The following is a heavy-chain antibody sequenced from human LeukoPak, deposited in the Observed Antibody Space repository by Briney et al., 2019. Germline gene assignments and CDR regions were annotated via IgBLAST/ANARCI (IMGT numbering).Heavy chain of an antibody. V-gene: IGHV4-61*02. CDR3: ARRISTRRGETCSSTSCYFDY. D-gene: IGHD2-2*01. CDR2: IYTSGSI. Sequence: PSQTLSLTCTVSGGSISSGRYYWSWIRQPAGKGLEWIGRIYTSGSIIYNSSLKSRVTISLDTSKNQFSLKLSSVTAADTAVYYCARRISTRRGETCSSTSCYFDYWGQGTLVTVSS. J-gene: IGHJ4*02. CDR1: GGSISSGRYY.